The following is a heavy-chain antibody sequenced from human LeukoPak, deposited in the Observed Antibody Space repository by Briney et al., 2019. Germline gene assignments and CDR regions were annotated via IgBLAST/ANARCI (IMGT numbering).Heavy chain of an antibody. V-gene: IGHV3-30*02. D-gene: IGHD3-10*01. CDR2: IWYDGSNK. Sequence: GSLRLSCAASAFTFSHYGMHWVRQAPGKGLEWVATIWYDGSNKFYADSVKGRFTISRDNSKNTLYVQMNSLRAEDTAVYYCASSVTMVRGLKDYWGQGTLVTVSS. J-gene: IGHJ4*02. CDR3: ASSVTMVRGLKDY. CDR1: AFTFSHYG.